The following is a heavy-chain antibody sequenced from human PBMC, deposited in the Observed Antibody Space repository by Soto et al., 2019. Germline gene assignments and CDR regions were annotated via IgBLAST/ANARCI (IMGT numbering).Heavy chain of an antibody. D-gene: IGHD3-3*01. V-gene: IGHV1-69*06. CDR3: GGGFWSGNERGPQNHYYYYVMDF. CDR1: GGTFSSYA. J-gene: IGHJ6*02. CDR2: IIPIFGTA. Sequence: QVQLVQSGAEVKKPGSSVKVSCKASGGTFSSYAISWVRQAPGQGLEWMGGIIPIFGTANYAQKFQGRVTITGAKSRSKAYRKLCSVRAENTALYYFGGGFWSGNERGPQNHYYYYVMDFWGQGPRSPSP.